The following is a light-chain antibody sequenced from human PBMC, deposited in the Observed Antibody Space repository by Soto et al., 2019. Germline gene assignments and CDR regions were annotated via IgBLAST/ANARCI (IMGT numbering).Light chain of an antibody. V-gene: IGKV1-39*01. Sequence: DIPMTQSPSSLSASVGDRVTITCRASQSISTYLNWYQQIPGKAPKLLIYGASSLKSGVPPRFRGSGSGTDFTLTISSLQLEDLATYYCQQSYNTPTFGPGTKVDLK. CDR3: QQSYNTPT. CDR1: QSISTY. CDR2: GAS. J-gene: IGKJ3*01.